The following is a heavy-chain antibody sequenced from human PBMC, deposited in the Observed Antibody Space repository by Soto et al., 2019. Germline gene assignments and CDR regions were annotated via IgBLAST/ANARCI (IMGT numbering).Heavy chain of an antibody. CDR3: TTNRPAYRQWLVLIKEPHPVSHFDY. J-gene: IGHJ4*02. Sequence: PGLPLRVSCAAAGLTFSNAWMNWVSQAPGKGLEWVGRIKSKTDGGTTDYAAPVKGRFTISRDDSKNTLYLQMNSLKTEDTAVYYCTTNRPAYRQWLVLIKEPHPVSHFDYWGQGTLVTVS. D-gene: IGHD6-19*01. CDR1: GLTFSNAW. CDR2: IKSKTDGGTT. V-gene: IGHV3-15*07.